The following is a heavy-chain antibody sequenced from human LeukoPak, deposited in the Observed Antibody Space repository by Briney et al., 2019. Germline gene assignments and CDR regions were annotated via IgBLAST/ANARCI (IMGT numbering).Heavy chain of an antibody. CDR2: IYPGDSDT. Sequence: GESLKISCKGSGYSFTSYWIGWVRQMPGKGLEWMGIIYPGDSDTRYSPSFQGQVTISADKSISTAYLQWSSLKASDTAMYYCATKTSASRYYDSSGYHIYYGMDVWGQGTTVTVSS. V-gene: IGHV5-51*01. J-gene: IGHJ6*02. CDR3: ATKTSASRYYDSSGYHIYYGMDV. CDR1: GYSFTSYW. D-gene: IGHD3-22*01.